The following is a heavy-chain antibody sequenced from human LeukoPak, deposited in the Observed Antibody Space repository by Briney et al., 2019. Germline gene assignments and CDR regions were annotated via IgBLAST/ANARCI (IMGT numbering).Heavy chain of an antibody. CDR2: IRSKAYGGTT. D-gene: IGHD6-6*01. Sequence: GGSLRLSCAASGFTFSSYSMNWVRQAPGKGLEWVGFIRSKAYGGTTEYAASVKGRFTISRDDSKSIAYLQMYSLKTEDTAVYYCTRDSGLEYSSSWVDYWGQGTLVTVSS. CDR3: TRDSGLEYSSSWVDY. CDR1: GFTFSSYS. J-gene: IGHJ4*02. V-gene: IGHV3-49*04.